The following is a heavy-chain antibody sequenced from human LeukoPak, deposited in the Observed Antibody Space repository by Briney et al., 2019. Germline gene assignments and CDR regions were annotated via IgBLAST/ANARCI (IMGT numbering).Heavy chain of an antibody. Sequence: PSETLSLTCAVYGGSLSGYYWSWIRQPPGKGLEWIGEINHTGSTNHNPSLKSRVTISVDTSKNQFSLKLSSVTAADTAVYYCARAIYKSTGTYGYWGQGTLVTASS. CDR2: INHTGST. CDR3: ARAIYKSTGTYGY. D-gene: IGHD1-1*01. J-gene: IGHJ4*02. CDR1: GGSLSGYY. V-gene: IGHV4-34*01.